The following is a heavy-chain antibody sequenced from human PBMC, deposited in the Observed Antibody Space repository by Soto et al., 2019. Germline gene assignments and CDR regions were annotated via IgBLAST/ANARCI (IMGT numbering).Heavy chain of an antibody. V-gene: IGHV3-21*01. CDR3: ARDRSEGSGEICYYYYMVV. D-gene: IGHD3-3*01. CDR2: ITSSGASI. CDR1: GFTFSSYS. Sequence: EVQLVESGGGLVKPGGSLRLSCAASGFTFSSYSLNWVRQAPGQGLEWVSRITSSGASIYYADSVKGRFTIARDNAKNSLKVKMNSLKAEDTADYYCARDRSEGSGEICYYYYMVVGGKGTT. J-gene: IGHJ6*03.